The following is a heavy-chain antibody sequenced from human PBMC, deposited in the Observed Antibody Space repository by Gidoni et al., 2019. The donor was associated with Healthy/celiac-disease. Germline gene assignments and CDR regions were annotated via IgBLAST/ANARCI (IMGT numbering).Heavy chain of an antibody. CDR1: GFTFAAYA. D-gene: IGHD3-10*01. Sequence: EVQLVESVGGLVQPGRSLRLSCAAPGFTFAAYAMQWVRQAPGKGLEWVSGISWNSGSIGYADSVKGRFTISRDNAKNSLYLQMNSLRAEDTALYYCAKDLIDYYGSGTSFGAFDIWGQGTMVTVSS. V-gene: IGHV3-9*01. J-gene: IGHJ3*02. CDR3: AKDLIDYYGSGTSFGAFDI. CDR2: ISWNSGSI.